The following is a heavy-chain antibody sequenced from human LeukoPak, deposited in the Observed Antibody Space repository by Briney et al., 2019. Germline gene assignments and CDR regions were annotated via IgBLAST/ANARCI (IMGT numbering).Heavy chain of an antibody. Sequence: ASVKVSCKASGYTFTSYYMHWVRQAPGQGLEWMGIINPSGGSTSYAQKFQGRVTMTRDTSTSTVYMELSSLRSEDTAEYYCASKRGPGGFDYWGQGTLVTVSS. CDR1: GYTFTSYY. D-gene: IGHD3-16*01. CDR2: INPSGGST. V-gene: IGHV1-46*01. J-gene: IGHJ4*02. CDR3: ASKRGPGGFDY.